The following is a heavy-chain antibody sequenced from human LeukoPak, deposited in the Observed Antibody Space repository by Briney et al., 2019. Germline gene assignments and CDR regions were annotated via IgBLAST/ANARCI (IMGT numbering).Heavy chain of an antibody. J-gene: IGHJ4*02. CDR3: SKDRAVATSGGFDY. D-gene: IGHD5-12*01. V-gene: IGHV1-2*02. Sequence: ASVKVSCKASGYTFNGYYLHWVRQAPGQGLEWMGWIRPKSGGTNYAHKFEGRVTMTRDTSISKAYMELSSLRSDDTTVCYCSKDRAVATSGGFDYWGQGTLVTVSS. CDR2: IRPKSGGT. CDR1: GYTFNGYY.